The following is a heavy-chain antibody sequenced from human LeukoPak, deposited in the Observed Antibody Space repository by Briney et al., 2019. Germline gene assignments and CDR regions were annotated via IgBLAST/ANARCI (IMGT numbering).Heavy chain of an antibody. CDR3: ARGRIQLWYPWYFDY. CDR1: GGSFSGYY. J-gene: IGHJ4*02. CDR2: INHSGST. D-gene: IGHD5-18*01. V-gene: IGHV4-34*01. Sequence: SETLSLTCAVYGGSFSGYYWSWIRQPPGKGLEWIGEINHSGSTNYNPSLKSRVTISVDTSKNQFSLKLSSVTAADTAVYYCARGRIQLWYPWYFDYWGRGTLVTVSS.